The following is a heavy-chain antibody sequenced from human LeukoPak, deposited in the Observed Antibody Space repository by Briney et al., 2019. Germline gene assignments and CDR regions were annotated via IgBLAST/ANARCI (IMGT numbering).Heavy chain of an antibody. D-gene: IGHD3-22*01. CDR3: ARDLDYYDSSGYPDHFDY. CDR2: ISSSSSYI. Sequence: GGSLRLSCAASGFTFSSYSMNWVRQAPGKGLEWVSSISSSSSYIYYADSVKGRFTISRDNAKNSLYLQMNSLRAEDTAVYYCARDLDYYDSSGYPDHFDYWGQGTLVTVSS. J-gene: IGHJ4*02. CDR1: GFTFSSYS. V-gene: IGHV3-21*01.